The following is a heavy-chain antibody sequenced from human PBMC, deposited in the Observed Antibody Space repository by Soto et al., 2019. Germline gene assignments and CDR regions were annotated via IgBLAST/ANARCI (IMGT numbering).Heavy chain of an antibody. J-gene: IGHJ4*02. CDR3: ARAIAAPPGEKFDY. CDR2: IYYSGST. Sequence: NPSETLSLTCTVSGGSISSSSYYWGWIRQPPGKGLEWIGSIYYSGSTYYNPSLKSRVTISVDTSKNQFSLKLSSVTAADTAVYYCARAIAAPPGEKFDYWGQGTLVTVSS. D-gene: IGHD6-6*01. CDR1: GGSISSSSYY. V-gene: IGHV4-39*01.